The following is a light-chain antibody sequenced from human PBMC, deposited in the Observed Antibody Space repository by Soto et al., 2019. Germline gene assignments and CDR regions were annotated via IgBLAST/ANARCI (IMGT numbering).Light chain of an antibody. CDR3: ASFTSSTTLV. J-gene: IGLJ2*01. Sequence: QSALTQPASVSGSPGQSITISCTGTNSDVGRYDYVSWYQQHPGKVPKLMIHNVSDRPSGVSNRFSGSKSGNTASLTISGPQAEDEADYYCASFTSSTTLVFGGGTKVTVL. CDR2: NVS. V-gene: IGLV2-14*03. CDR1: NSDVGRYDY.